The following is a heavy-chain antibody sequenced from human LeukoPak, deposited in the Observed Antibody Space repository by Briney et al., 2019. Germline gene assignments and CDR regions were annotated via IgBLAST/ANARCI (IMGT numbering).Heavy chain of an antibody. CDR2: INPNSGGT. V-gene: IGHV1-2*02. J-gene: IGHJ6*03. Sequence: ASVKVSCKASGYTFTGYYMHWVRQAPGQGLEWMGWINPNSGGTNYAQKFQGRVTMTRDTSISTAYMELSSLRSEDTAVYYCARGGSTSLIPLYYYYYYMDVWGKGTTVTISS. CDR3: ARGGSTSLIPLYYYYYYMDV. D-gene: IGHD2-2*01. CDR1: GYTFTGYY.